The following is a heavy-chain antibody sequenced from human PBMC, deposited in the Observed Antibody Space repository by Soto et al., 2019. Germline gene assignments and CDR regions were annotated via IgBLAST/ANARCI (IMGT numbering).Heavy chain of an antibody. Sequence: EVQMVESGGGLIQPGGSLRLSCAASGFTVSNSYMSWVRQAPGKGLEWVSVIYGGGSTYYADSVKGRFTISRDNSKNTLYLQMNSLRDEDTAVYFCAILDLPGHYFPYGGQGSLVTVSS. J-gene: IGHJ4*02. V-gene: IGHV3-53*02. CDR1: GFTVSNSY. CDR3: AILDLPGHYFPY. CDR2: IYGGGST.